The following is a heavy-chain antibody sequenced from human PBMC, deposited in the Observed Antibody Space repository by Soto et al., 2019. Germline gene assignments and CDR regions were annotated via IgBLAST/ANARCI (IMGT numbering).Heavy chain of an antibody. D-gene: IGHD3-22*01. CDR2: IYYRGST. J-gene: IGHJ3*01. V-gene: IGHV4-31*03. CDR1: GGSISSGGYY. CDR3: ARERAGYYYDSSVYYSHASYL. Sequence: QVQLQESGPGLVKPSQTLSLTCTVSGGSISSGGYYWSWIRQQPGKGLEWIGYIYYRGSTYYNPSLKSRVTISVDTSKHQFSLKLSFVTAADTAVYYCARERAGYYYDSSVYYSHASYLWGQGTMVTVSS.